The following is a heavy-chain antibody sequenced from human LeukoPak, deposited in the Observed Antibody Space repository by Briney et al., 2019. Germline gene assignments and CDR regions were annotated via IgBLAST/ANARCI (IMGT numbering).Heavy chain of an antibody. CDR3: ARGQMYYDILTGYRGGWFDP. D-gene: IGHD3-9*01. CDR2: IYYSGST. Sequence: PSETLSLTCTVSGGSISSYYWSWIRQPPGKGLEWIGYIYYSGSTNYNPSLKSRVTISVDTSKNQFSLKLSSVTAADTAVYYCARGQMYYDILTGYRGGWFDPWGQGTLVTVSS. CDR1: GGSISSYY. J-gene: IGHJ5*02. V-gene: IGHV4-59*01.